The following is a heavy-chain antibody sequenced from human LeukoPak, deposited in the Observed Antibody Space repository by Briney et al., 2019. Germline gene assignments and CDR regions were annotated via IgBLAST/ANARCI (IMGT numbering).Heavy chain of an antibody. J-gene: IGHJ4*02. CDR3: AKDRYYDYVWGSSPDDY. Sequence: GGSLRLSCVASGFTFSSYGMHWVRQAPGKGLEWVAVISYDGSNKYYADSVKGRFTISRDNSKNTLYLQMNSLRAEDTAVYYCAKDRYYDYVWGSSPDDYWGQGTLVTVSS. CDR2: ISYDGSNK. CDR1: GFTFSSYG. V-gene: IGHV3-30*18. D-gene: IGHD3-16*01.